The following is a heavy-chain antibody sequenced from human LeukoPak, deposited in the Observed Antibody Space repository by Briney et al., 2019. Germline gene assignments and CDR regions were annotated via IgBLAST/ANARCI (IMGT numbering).Heavy chain of an antibody. V-gene: IGHV1-2*06. D-gene: IGHD3-3*01. CDR2: INPNSGGT. CDR1: EYTFTGYY. Sequence: ASVKVSCKASEYTFTGYYMHWVRQAPGQGLEWMGRINPNSGGTNYAQKFQGRVTMTRDTSISTAYMELSRLRSDDTAVYYCARDVEALMERSYYYYMDVWGKGTTVTVSS. CDR3: ARDVEALMERSYYYYMDV. J-gene: IGHJ6*03.